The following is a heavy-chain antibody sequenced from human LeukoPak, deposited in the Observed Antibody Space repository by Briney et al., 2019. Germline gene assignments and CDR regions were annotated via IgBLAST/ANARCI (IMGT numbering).Heavy chain of an antibody. CDR1: GFTFSSYA. J-gene: IGHJ6*02. CDR3: AKDTLMGASTPHYYYYGMDV. Sequence: GGSLRLSCAASGFTFSSYAMSWVRQAPGKGLEWISAISGSGGSTYYADSVKGRFTISRDNSKNTLYLQMNSLRAEDTAVYYCAKDTLMGASTPHYYYYGMDVWGQGTTVTVSS. V-gene: IGHV3-23*01. D-gene: IGHD1-26*01. CDR2: ISGSGGST.